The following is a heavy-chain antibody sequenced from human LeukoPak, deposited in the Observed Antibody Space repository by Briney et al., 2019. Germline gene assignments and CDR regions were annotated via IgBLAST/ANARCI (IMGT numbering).Heavy chain of an antibody. CDR1: GGSISSSSYY. Sequence: PSETLSLTCTVSGGSISSSSYYWGWIRQPPGKGLEWIGSIYYSGSTSYNPSLKSRVTLSVDTSNNQFSLRLSSVTAADTTVYYCARHRDGYSSKIDCWGQGTLVTVSS. J-gene: IGHJ4*02. D-gene: IGHD6-13*01. CDR3: ARHRDGYSSKIDC. V-gene: IGHV4-39*01. CDR2: IYYSGST.